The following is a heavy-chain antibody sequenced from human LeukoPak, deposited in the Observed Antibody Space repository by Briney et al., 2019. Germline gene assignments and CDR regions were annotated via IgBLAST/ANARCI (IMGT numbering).Heavy chain of an antibody. J-gene: IGHJ4*02. CDR3: ATGELLPGFDY. Sequence: GASVKVSCRASGYTFTSYGISWVRQAPGQGLEWMGWISAYNGNTNYAQKLQDRLTMTTDTSTITAYMELKSLRSDDAAVYYCATGELLPGFDYWGQGTLVTVSS. V-gene: IGHV1-18*01. CDR2: ISAYNGNT. CDR1: GYTFTSYG. D-gene: IGHD1-26*01.